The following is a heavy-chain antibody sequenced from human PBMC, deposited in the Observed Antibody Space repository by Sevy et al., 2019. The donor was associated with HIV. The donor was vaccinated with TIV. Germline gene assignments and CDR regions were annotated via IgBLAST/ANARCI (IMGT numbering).Heavy chain of an antibody. CDR1: GFTFSSYG. Sequence: GGSLRLSCAASGFTFSSYGMHWVRQAPGKGLEWVAVIWYDGSNKYYADSVKGRFTISRDNSKNTLYLQMNSLRAEDTAVYYCARDLMDTAMVYYYGMDVWGQGTTVTVSS. D-gene: IGHD5-18*01. V-gene: IGHV3-33*01. CDR3: ARDLMDTAMVYYYGMDV. J-gene: IGHJ6*02. CDR2: IWYDGSNK.